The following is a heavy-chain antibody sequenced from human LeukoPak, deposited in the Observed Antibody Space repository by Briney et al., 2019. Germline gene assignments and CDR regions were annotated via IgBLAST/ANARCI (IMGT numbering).Heavy chain of an antibody. V-gene: IGHV3-33*01. Sequence: GRSLRLSCAASGFTFSSYGMHWVRQAPGKGLEWVAVIWYDGSNKYYADSVKGRFTISRDNSKNTLHLQMNSLRAEDTAVYYCARGIAVAGSDAFDIWGQGTMVTVSS. CDR3: ARGIAVAGSDAFDI. CDR1: GFTFSSYG. D-gene: IGHD6-19*01. CDR2: IWYDGSNK. J-gene: IGHJ3*02.